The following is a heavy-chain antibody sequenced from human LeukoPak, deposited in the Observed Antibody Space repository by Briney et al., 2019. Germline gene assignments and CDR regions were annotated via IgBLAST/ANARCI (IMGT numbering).Heavy chain of an antibody. J-gene: IGHJ4*02. Sequence: KPSETLSLTCTVSGASISSYFWTWIRQPAGKGLEWIGRIYTSGRTDYNPSLKSRVTMSLDASRNQFSLKLTTVTAADTAMYYCARKDGDYWGQGTLVTVSS. CDR1: GASISSYF. V-gene: IGHV4-4*07. CDR2: IYTSGRT. CDR3: ARKDGDY.